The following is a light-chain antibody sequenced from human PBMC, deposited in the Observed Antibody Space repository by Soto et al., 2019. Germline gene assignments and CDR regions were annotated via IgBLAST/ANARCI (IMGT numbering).Light chain of an antibody. Sequence: DIQMTQSPSSLSASIGDRVTITCQASQHISNYLNWYHQKPGKAPKLLVHDASNLKTGVPSRFSGSGSGTGFTLTISSLQPEDVGTYYCQHYDDLPFTFGPGTKVDIK. V-gene: IGKV1-33*01. CDR2: DAS. CDR3: QHYDDLPFT. CDR1: QHISNY. J-gene: IGKJ3*01.